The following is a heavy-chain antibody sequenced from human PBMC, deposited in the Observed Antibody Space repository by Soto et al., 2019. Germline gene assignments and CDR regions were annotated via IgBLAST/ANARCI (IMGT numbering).Heavy chain of an antibody. D-gene: IGHD3-10*01. Sequence: GGSLRLSCAVSGFTFSSYWMHWVRQAPGKGLVWVSGVNSDGSDTVYADSVRGRFTISRDNAKNTLYLQMNSLRAEDTAVYYCAREWLSFDYWGQGTLVTVSS. CDR3: AREWLSFDY. J-gene: IGHJ4*02. V-gene: IGHV3-74*01. CDR1: GFTFSSYW. CDR2: VNSDGSDT.